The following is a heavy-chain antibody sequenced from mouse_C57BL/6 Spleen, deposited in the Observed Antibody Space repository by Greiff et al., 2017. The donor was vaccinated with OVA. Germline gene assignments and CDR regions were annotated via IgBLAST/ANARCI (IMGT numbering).Heavy chain of an antibody. J-gene: IGHJ4*01. CDR2: ISYDGSN. Sequence: ESGPGLVKPSQSLSLTCSVTGYSITSGYYWNWIRQFPGNKLEWVGYISYDGSNNYNPSLKNRISITRDTSKNQFFLKLNSVTTEDTATYYCARENYGSSYAMDYWGQGTSVTVSS. CDR3: ARENYGSSYAMDY. CDR1: GYSITSGYY. V-gene: IGHV3-6*01. D-gene: IGHD1-1*01.